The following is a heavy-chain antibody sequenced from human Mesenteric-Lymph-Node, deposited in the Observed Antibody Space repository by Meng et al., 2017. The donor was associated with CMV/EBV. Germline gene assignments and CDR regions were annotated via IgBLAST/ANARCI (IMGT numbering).Heavy chain of an antibody. V-gene: IGHV3-7*01. CDR2: IKEDGSDK. CDR3: ASSSGWSRFNY. Sequence: SCTASGFTFSSHWMNWVRQAPGKGLEWVANIKEDGSDKKYVDSVKGRFTISRDNAKNSLDLQMNSLRAEDTAVYYCASSSGWSRFNYWGQGTLVTVSS. CDR1: GFTFSSHW. D-gene: IGHD6-19*01. J-gene: IGHJ4*02.